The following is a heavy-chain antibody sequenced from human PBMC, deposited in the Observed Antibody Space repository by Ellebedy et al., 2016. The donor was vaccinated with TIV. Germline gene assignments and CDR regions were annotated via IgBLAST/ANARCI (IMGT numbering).Heavy chain of an antibody. V-gene: IGHV4-39*01. Sequence: SETLSLTCTVPGGSISNYYWGWIRQPPGKGLEWIGTIYYTGSISHNPSLKSRLTISVDTSKNKLSLNLRSVTAADTAVYYCARPRRAGAGTARGMDVWGQGTTVTVSS. CDR3: ARPRRAGAGTARGMDV. D-gene: IGHD6-13*01. CDR2: IYYTGSI. CDR1: GGSISNYY. J-gene: IGHJ6*02.